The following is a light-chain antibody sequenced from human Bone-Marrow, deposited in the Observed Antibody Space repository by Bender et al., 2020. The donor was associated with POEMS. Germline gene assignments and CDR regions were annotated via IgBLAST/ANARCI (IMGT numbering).Light chain of an antibody. CDR3: SSYRTGTTRYV. Sequence: QSALTQTAFVSGSPGQSITISCTGSNSDLGSYNLVSWYQHHPGKAPKLLIYDVTKRPSGVSNRFSGSKSGKSASLTISGVQAEDEADYYCSSYRTGTTRYVFGSGTTVTVL. J-gene: IGLJ1*01. V-gene: IGLV2-14*02. CDR1: NSDLGSYNL. CDR2: DVT.